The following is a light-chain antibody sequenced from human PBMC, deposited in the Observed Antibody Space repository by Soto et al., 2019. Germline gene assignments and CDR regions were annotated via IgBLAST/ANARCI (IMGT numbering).Light chain of an antibody. J-gene: IGKJ1*01. CDR2: GAS. Sequence: EIVLTQSPGTLSLSPGERATLSCRASQSVSSSYLAWYQQKPGQAPRLLIYGASSRATGIPDRFSGSGSGTDFHLPISRLEPEDFAVYYCQQYGSWWTFGQGTKVEIK. CDR1: QSVSSSY. CDR3: QQYGSWWT. V-gene: IGKV3-20*01.